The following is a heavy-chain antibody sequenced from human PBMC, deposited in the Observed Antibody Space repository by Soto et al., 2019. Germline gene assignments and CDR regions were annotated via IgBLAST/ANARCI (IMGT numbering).Heavy chain of an antibody. CDR3: ARCITLVRGVRSYGMDV. V-gene: IGHV1-3*01. CDR2: INAGNGNT. D-gene: IGHD3-10*01. CDR1: GYTFSNYE. Sequence: GASVKVSCKASGYTFSNYEMHWVRQAPGQRLEWMGWINAGNGNTKSSQKFQGRVTITRDTSASTAYMELSSLRSEDTAIYYCARCITLVRGVRSYGMDVWGQGTTVTVSS. J-gene: IGHJ6*02.